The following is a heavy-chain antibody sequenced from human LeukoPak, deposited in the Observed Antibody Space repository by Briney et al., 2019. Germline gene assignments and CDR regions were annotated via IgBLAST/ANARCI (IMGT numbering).Heavy chain of an antibody. D-gene: IGHD6-25*01. CDR2: IGTSSTTI. J-gene: IGHJ6*03. CDR1: GYTFSTYG. CDR3: ARFAAGGSYYYMDV. Sequence: GASVKVSCKASGYTFSTYGMHWVRQSPGKGLEWVSNIGTSSTTIYYADSVKGRFTISRDNAKNSLYLQMNSLRADDTAVYYCARFAAGGSYYYMDVWGKGTTVTVSS. V-gene: IGHV3-48*01.